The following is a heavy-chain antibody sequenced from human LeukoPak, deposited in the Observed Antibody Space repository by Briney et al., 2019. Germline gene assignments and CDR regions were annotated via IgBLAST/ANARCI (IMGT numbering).Heavy chain of an antibody. CDR3: ARRGMATAIDY. CDR1: RFTFSSYG. V-gene: IGHV3-33*01. D-gene: IGHD5-24*01. CDR2: IWYDGSNK. Sequence: GGSLRLSCAASRFTFSSYGMHWVRQAPGKGLEWVAVIWYDGSNKYYADSVKGRFTISRDTSKNTLYLQMNSLRAEDTAVYYCARRGMATAIDYWGRGTLVTVSS. J-gene: IGHJ4*02.